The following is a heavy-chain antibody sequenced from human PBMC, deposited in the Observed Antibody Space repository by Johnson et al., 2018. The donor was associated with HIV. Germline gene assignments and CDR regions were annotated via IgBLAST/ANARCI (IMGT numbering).Heavy chain of an antibody. CDR1: GFTFSSYG. CDR2: IRFVGDNK. CDR3: AKDERQLGGWSHAFDM. V-gene: IGHV3-30*02. Sequence: QVQLVESGGGVVQPGWSLRLSCAASGFTFSSYGMHWVRQAPGKGVELVAFIRFVGDNKYYADSVKGRFTITRDNSKNTLYLQMKSLRGEDTAIYYCAKDERQLGGWSHAFDMWGQGTKVSVSS. D-gene: IGHD7-27*01. J-gene: IGHJ3*02.